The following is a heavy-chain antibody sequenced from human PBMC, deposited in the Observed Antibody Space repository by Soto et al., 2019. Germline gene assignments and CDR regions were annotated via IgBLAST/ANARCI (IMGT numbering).Heavy chain of an antibody. CDR3: ARDNLAFDI. V-gene: IGHV3-23*01. J-gene: IGHJ3*02. Sequence: GSLRLSCAASGFTFSSYAMSWVRQAPGEGLEWVSAVSRSGDNTYHADSVKGRFTISRDNAKNSLYLQMNSLRAEDTAVYYCARDNLAFDIWGQGTMVTVSS. CDR1: GFTFSSYA. CDR2: VSRSGDNT.